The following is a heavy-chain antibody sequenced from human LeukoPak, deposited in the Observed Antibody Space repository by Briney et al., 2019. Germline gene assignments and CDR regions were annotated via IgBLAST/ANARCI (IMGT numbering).Heavy chain of an antibody. CDR1: GYTFTGYY. D-gene: IGHD6-13*01. Sequence: ASVKVSCKASGYTFTGYYMHWVRQAPGQGLEWMGRINPNSGGTNYAQKFQGRVTMTRDTSISTAHMELSRLRSDDTAVYYCARVLAGSSSPMDVWGKGTTVTVSS. J-gene: IGHJ6*03. CDR3: ARVLAGSSSPMDV. V-gene: IGHV1-2*06. CDR2: INPNSGGT.